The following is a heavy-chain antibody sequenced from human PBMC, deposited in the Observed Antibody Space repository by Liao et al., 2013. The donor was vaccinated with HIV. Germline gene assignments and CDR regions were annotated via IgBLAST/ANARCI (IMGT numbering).Heavy chain of an antibody. CDR1: GGSISSGSYY. CDR3: ARDMTMIEAFDI. J-gene: IGHJ3*02. D-gene: IGHD3-22*01. CDR2: IYTSGST. V-gene: IGHV4-61*02. Sequence: QVQLQESGPGLVKPSQTLSLTCTVSGGSISSGSYYWSWIRQPAGKGLEWIGRIYTSGSTYYNPSLKSRVTISVDTSKNQFSLKLSSVTAADTAVYYCARDMTMIEAFDIWGQGTMVTVSS.